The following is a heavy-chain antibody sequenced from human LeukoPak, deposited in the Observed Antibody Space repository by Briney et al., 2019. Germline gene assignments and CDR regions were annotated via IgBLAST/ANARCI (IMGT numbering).Heavy chain of an antibody. J-gene: IGHJ4*02. CDR1: GFTFSSYW. CDR3: ARARWYYDN. D-gene: IGHD6-13*01. V-gene: IGHV3-7*01. Sequence: GGSLRLSCAASGFTFSSYWVSWVRQAPGKGLEWVANIKQDGIEKYYVDSVKGRFTISRDNAKNSLYLQMNSLRAEDTAVYYCARARWYYDNWGQGTLVTVSS. CDR2: IKQDGIEK.